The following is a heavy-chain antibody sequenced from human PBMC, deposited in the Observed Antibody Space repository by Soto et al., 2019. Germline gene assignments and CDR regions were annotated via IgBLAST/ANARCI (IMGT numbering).Heavy chain of an antibody. V-gene: IGHV4-34*01. J-gene: IGHJ6*02. CDR3: ARHTQLPRAHYYYGMDV. Sequence: SETLALTCAACGGSFSGYYWSWIRQHPGKGLEWIGEINYSGSTNCNPSLKSRVTISVDTSKNQFSLKLSSVTAADTAVYYCARHTQLPRAHYYYGMDVWGQGTTVTVSS. D-gene: IGHD1-26*01. CDR1: GGSFSGYY. CDR2: INYSGST.